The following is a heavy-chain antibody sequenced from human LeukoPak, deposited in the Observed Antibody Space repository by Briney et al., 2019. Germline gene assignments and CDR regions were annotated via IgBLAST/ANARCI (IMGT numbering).Heavy chain of an antibody. CDR1: GDISTGHG. J-gene: IGHJ6*03. CDR2: ISPYSRDT. CDR3: ARYYYGPGTDYRADYNYDYMDV. D-gene: IGHD3-10*01. V-gene: IGHV1-18*01. Sequence: ASVKVSCKASGDISTGHGISWVRQAPGQGLEWMGWISPYSRDTNYAQKFQGRFTITTDTSTKTVYMELRGLRSDDTAVYYCARYYYGPGTDYRADYNYDYMDVWGKGTTVTVSS.